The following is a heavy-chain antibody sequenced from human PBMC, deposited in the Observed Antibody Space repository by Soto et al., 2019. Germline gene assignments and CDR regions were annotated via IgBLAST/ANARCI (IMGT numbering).Heavy chain of an antibody. V-gene: IGHV4-39*02. CDR3: AREVASCGGDCYSRFDY. CDR2: IHDSGIT. D-gene: IGHD2-21*02. CDR1: GGSISSSSYYSYY. Sequence: QLQVQESGPGLVNPSETLSLTCNVSGGSISSSSYYSYYWAWIRQPPGKGLEWIVSIHDSGITYYNPSLASRVTTSVDTISVDTSKKQFSLKVYSVTAADTAVYYCAREVASCGGDCYSRFDYWGQGTLVTVSS. J-gene: IGHJ4*02.